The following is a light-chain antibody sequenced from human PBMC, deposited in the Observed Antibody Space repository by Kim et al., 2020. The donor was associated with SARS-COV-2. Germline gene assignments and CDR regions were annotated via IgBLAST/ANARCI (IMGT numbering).Light chain of an antibody. Sequence: EIVLTQSPATLSLSPGERATLSCRASQNIDNWLAWYQQKPGQVPRLLIYDASNRATGIPARFSGSGSGTDFTLTISSLEPEDFAVYYCQHRRTWPLTFGQGTKLEI. CDR1: QNIDNW. J-gene: IGKJ2*01. CDR2: DAS. V-gene: IGKV3-11*01. CDR3: QHRRTWPLT.